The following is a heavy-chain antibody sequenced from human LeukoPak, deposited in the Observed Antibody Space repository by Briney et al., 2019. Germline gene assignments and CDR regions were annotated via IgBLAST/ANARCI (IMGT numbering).Heavy chain of an antibody. D-gene: IGHD3-10*01. CDR1: VFTFNNYA. V-gene: IGHV3-23*01. CDR2: ISSSDVNT. Sequence: GGSLRLSCAASVFTFNNYAMNCGRQAPGKGLEWISSISSSDVNTYYADSVKGRFTISRDNSEKTLYLQMNSLRVEDTAVYYCAKSYTYGWASYYNHYDYWGQGTLVTVSS. J-gene: IGHJ4*02. CDR3: AKSYTYGWASYYNHYDY.